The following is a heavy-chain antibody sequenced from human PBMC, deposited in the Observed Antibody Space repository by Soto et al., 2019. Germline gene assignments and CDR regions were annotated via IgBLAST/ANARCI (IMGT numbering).Heavy chain of an antibody. CDR3: SRDSSAGVTAWEYFDS. V-gene: IGHV4-59*01. CDR2: IADSGSN. D-gene: IGHD3-10*01. J-gene: IGHJ4*02. Sequence: PGKRQEWIGYIADSGSNKYNPSLMSRVTISADMSKNQVSLKVKSVAAADTAIYYCSRDSSAGVTAWEYFDSWGPGLLV.